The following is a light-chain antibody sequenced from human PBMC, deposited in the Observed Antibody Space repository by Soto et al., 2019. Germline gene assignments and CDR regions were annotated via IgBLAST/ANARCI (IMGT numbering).Light chain of an antibody. CDR2: KIS. CDR1: QSLVHSDVNTY. V-gene: IGKV2-24*01. CDR3: MQATQFPLT. J-gene: IGKJ5*01. Sequence: DIVLTQTPLSSPVTLGQPASISCRSSQSLVHSDVNTYLSWLQQRPGQPPRVLIYKISNRFSGVPDRFSGSGAGTDFTLKISRVAAEDVGVYYCMQATQFPLTFGQGTRLEIK.